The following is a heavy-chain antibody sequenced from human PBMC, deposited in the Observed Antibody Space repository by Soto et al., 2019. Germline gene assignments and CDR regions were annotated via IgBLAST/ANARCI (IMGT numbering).Heavy chain of an antibody. J-gene: IGHJ6*01. CDR1: GGSFSGYY. D-gene: IGHD2-8*01. CDR2: INHSGST. Sequence: SETLSLTCAVYGGSFSGYYWSWIRQPPGKGLEWIGEINHSGSTNYNPSLKSRVTISVDTSKNQFSLKLSSVTAADTAVYYCARCRCTKGVSTYYYYYYGMDVWGQGTTVTVSS. V-gene: IGHV4-34*01. CDR3: ARCRCTKGVSTYYYYYYGMDV.